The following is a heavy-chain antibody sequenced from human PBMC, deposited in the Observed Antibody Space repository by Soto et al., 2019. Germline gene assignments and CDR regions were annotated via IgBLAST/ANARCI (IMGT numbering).Heavy chain of an antibody. D-gene: IGHD3-22*01. CDR3: ARDYYYDSSGYRGPGSAFDI. V-gene: IGHV1-8*01. Sequence: ASVKVSCKASGYTFTSYDINWVRQATGQGLEWMGWMNPNSGNTGYAQKFQGRVTMTRNTSISTAYMELSSLRSEDTAVYYCARDYYYDSSGYRGPGSAFDIWGQGTMVTVSS. CDR1: GYTFTSYD. CDR2: MNPNSGNT. J-gene: IGHJ3*02.